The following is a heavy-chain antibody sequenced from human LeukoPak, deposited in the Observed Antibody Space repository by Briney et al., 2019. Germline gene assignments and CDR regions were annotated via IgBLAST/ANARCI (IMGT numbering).Heavy chain of an antibody. Sequence: ASVKVSCKASGYTFTGCYMHWVRHAPGQGLEWMGWINPNSGSTKYAQKFQGRVTMTRDTSISTAYMELSRLRSDDPAVFYCARQADNNWFDSWGQGTLVTVSS. CDR2: INPNSGST. J-gene: IGHJ5*01. D-gene: IGHD2-15*01. CDR1: GYTFTGCY. CDR3: ARQADNNWFDS. V-gene: IGHV1-2*02.